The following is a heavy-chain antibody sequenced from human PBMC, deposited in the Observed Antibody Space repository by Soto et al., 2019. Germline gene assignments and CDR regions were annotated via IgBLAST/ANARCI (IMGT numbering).Heavy chain of an antibody. CDR1: GYRFLNYA. Sequence: ASVKVSCKASGYRFLNYAITWVPQAPGQGLEWMGCVSTYNGDTIYAQNLQGRVTMTTDTSTNTAYMELRSLRSDDTAMYFCARGLYSNYDCQYWGQGTLVTVSS. CDR3: ARGLYSNYDCQY. D-gene: IGHD4-4*01. J-gene: IGHJ4*02. V-gene: IGHV1-18*01. CDR2: VSTYNGDT.